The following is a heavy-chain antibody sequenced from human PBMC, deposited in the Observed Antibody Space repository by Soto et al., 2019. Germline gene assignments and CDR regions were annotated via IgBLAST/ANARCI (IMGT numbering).Heavy chain of an antibody. D-gene: IGHD3-10*01. Sequence: GGSLRLSCAASGFTFSNAWMSWVRQAPGKGLEWVGRIKSKTDGGTPDYAAPVKGRFTISRDDSKNTLYLQMNSLKTEDTAVYSCTAGHISGSYYIDYWGQGTLVTVSS. CDR2: IKSKTDGGTP. V-gene: IGHV3-15*01. J-gene: IGHJ4*02. CDR1: GFTFSNAW. CDR3: TAGHISGSYYIDY.